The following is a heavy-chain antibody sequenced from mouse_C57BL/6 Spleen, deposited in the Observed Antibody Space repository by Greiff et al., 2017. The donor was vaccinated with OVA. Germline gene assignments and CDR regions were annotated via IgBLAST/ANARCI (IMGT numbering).Heavy chain of an antibody. D-gene: IGHD1-1*01. CDR2: IDPSDSYT. CDR1: GYTFTSYW. Sequence: QVQLQQSGAELVMPGASVKLSCKASGYTFTSYWMHWVKQRPGQGLEWIGEIDPSDSYTNYNQKFKGKSTLTVDKSSSTAYMQLSSLTSEDSAVYYCARNTGGNYFDDWGQGTTLTVSS. CDR3: ARNTGGNYFDD. V-gene: IGHV1-69*01. J-gene: IGHJ2*01.